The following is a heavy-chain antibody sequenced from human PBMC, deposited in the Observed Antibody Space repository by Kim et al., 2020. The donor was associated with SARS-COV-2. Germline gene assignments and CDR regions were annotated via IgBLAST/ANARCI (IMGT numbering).Heavy chain of an antibody. J-gene: IGHJ3*02. D-gene: IGHD6-6*01. CDR1: GGSISSSSYY. CDR3: ARQAAREYSSVSDSGAFDI. CDR2: IYYSGST. V-gene: IGHV4-39*01. Sequence: SETLSLTCTVSGGSISSSSYYWGWIRQPPGKGLEWIGSIYYSGSTYYNPSLKSLVTISVDTSKNQFSLKLSSVTAADTAVYYCARQAAREYSSVSDSGAFDIWGQGTMVTVSS.